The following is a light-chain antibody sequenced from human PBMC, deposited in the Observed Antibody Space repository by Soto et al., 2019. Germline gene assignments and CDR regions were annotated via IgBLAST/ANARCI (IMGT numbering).Light chain of an antibody. Sequence: DIQMTQSPSSLSASVGDRVTITCRASQPANIFFNWYQQKPWKAPTLLIYPASSLQSGVPSRFSSSGAATDVSTIIISRQHQDDFTNYCRQRYNTYWTFGQGTKVDIK. CDR1: QPANIF. CDR2: PAS. J-gene: IGKJ1*01. CDR3: QRYNTYWT. V-gene: IGKV1-39*01.